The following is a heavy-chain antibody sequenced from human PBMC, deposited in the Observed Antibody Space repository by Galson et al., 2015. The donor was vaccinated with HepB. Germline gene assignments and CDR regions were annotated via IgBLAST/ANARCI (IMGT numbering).Heavy chain of an antibody. J-gene: IGHJ6*02. Sequence: SLRLSCAASGFTFRSYWMSWVRQAPGKGLEWVASIGQDGSEKNYVDSVKGRFTISRDNAKNSMYLQMNSLRAEDTAVHYCAKVGAGGYSSSWDYYGMDVWGQGTTVTVSS. CDR2: IGQDGSEK. V-gene: IGHV3-7*01. D-gene: IGHD6-13*01. CDR3: AKVGAGGYSSSWDYYGMDV. CDR1: GFTFRSYW.